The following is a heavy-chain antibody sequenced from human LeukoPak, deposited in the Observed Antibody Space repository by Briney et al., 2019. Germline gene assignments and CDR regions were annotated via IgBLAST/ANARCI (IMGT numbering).Heavy chain of an antibody. D-gene: IGHD2-2*01. V-gene: IGHV3-23*01. J-gene: IGHJ3*02. Sequence: GGSLRLSCAASGFTYSSYAMSWVRQAPGKGLEWVSASSGSGGSTYYADSVKGRFTISRDNSKNTLYLQMNSLRAEDTAVYYCAKASTSRERGAFDIWGQGTMVTVSS. CDR1: GFTYSSYA. CDR3: AKASTSRERGAFDI. CDR2: SSGSGGST.